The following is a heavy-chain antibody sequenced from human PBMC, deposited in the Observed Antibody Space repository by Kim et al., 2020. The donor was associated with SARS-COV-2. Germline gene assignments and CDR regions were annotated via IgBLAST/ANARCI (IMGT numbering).Heavy chain of an antibody. V-gene: IGHV3-33*01. CDR3: ARENITVTKDYYYYYYDMDV. Sequence: GGSLRLSCAASGFTFSSYCMHWVRQAPGKGLEWVAVIWYDGSNKYYADSVKGRFTISRDSSKNTLYVQMNSLRAEDTAVYYCARENITVTKDYYYYYYDMDVWGQGTTVTVSS. CDR1: GFTFSSYC. J-gene: IGHJ6*02. D-gene: IGHD4-4*01. CDR2: IWYDGSNK.